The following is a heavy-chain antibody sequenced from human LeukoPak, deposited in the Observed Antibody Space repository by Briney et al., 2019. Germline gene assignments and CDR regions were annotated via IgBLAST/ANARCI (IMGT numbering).Heavy chain of an antibody. CDR2: ITWNRDNI. D-gene: IGHD3-22*01. V-gene: IGHV3-9*01. CDR1: GFTFDDYA. Sequence: GRSLRLSCTVSGFTFDDYAMHWVRHTPGKGLEWVAGITWNRDNIGYGDSVKGRFTISRDNVKNVLYLQMNSLGPEDTALYYCAKDLSSAITSALVLDVWGQGTTVIVS. CDR3: AKDLSSAITSALVLDV. J-gene: IGHJ6*02.